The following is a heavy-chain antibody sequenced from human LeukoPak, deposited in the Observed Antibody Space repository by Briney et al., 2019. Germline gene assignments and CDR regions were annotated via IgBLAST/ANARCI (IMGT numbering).Heavy chain of an antibody. J-gene: IGHJ3*02. Sequence: GASVKVSCKASGYTFTSYGVTWVRQAPGQGLEWMGWISVYDGNTNYAQKLQGRVTMTTDTSTSTAYMELGSLRSDDTAVYYCARVEDGYLSAFDIWGQGTMVTVSS. D-gene: IGHD5-24*01. V-gene: IGHV1-18*01. CDR3: ARVEDGYLSAFDI. CDR1: GYTFTSYG. CDR2: ISVYDGNT.